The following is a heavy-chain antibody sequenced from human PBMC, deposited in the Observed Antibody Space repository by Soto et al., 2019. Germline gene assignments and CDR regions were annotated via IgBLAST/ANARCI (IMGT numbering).Heavy chain of an antibody. CDR2: TIPMFGTP. V-gene: IGHV1-69*01. D-gene: IGHD3-22*01. Sequence: QVQLVQSGAEMQQPGASVRVSCKASGGTFSKYAFSWVRQAPGQGLEWLGGTIPMFGTPNYAQKFQGRVDISADESTATVYMALSSLRSEDTAVYFCARPLRDRNYYYGMAVWGQGTMVTVSS. CDR3: ARPLRDRNYYYGMAV. CDR1: GGTFSKYA. J-gene: IGHJ6*02.